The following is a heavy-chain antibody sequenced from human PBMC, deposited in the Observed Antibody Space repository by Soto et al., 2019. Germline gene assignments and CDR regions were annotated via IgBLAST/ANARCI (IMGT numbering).Heavy chain of an antibody. Sequence: ASVKVSCKASGYTFTSYYMHWVRQAPGQGLEWMGIINPSGGSTSYAQKFQGRVTMTRDTSTSTVYMELSSLRSEDTAVYYCARLYYDFWSGYLPLGMDVWGQRTTVTVSS. CDR2: INPSGGST. CDR1: GYTFTSYY. V-gene: IGHV1-46*01. J-gene: IGHJ6*02. CDR3: ARLYYDFWSGYLPLGMDV. D-gene: IGHD3-3*01.